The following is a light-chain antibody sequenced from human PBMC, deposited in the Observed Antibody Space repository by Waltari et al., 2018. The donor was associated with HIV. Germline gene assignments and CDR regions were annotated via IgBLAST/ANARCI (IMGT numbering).Light chain of an antibody. CDR2: RSN. V-gene: IGLV1-47*01. CDR3: CAYAGSTTYVI. J-gene: IGLJ2*01. CDR1: SPNIGNNY. Sequence: QSVLTQPPSASGTPGQRVTISCSGISPNIGNNYVYWYQQLPGTAPKVLIYRSNRRPSGVSKRFAGSKSGNTASLTISGLQAEDYADYYCCAYAGSTTYVIFGGGTKLTV.